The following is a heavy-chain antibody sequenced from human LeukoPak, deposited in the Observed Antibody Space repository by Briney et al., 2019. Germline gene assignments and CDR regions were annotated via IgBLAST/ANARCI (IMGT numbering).Heavy chain of an antibody. CDR3: ARAAAAGPRYYYGMDV. Sequence: ASVKVSCKASGGTFSSYAISWVRQAPGQGLEWMGGIIPIFGTANYAQKFQGRVTITADESTSTAYMELSSLRSEDTAVYYCARAAAAGPRYYYGMDVWGQGTTVTVSS. D-gene: IGHD6-13*01. CDR2: IIPIFGTA. J-gene: IGHJ6*02. V-gene: IGHV1-69*13. CDR1: GGTFSSYA.